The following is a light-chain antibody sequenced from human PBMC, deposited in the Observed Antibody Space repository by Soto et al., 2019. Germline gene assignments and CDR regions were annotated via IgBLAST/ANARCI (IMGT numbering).Light chain of an antibody. V-gene: IGKV1-5*01. CDR1: QSISSW. CDR2: DAS. CDR3: QQYNGPIT. Sequence: DIQMTESPSTLSASIGDRVIITCRASQSISSWLAWYQQKPGKAPKLLIYDASSLESGVPSRFSGSGSGTEFTLTINSLQPDDFATYYCQQYNGPITFGQGTRLEI. J-gene: IGKJ5*01.